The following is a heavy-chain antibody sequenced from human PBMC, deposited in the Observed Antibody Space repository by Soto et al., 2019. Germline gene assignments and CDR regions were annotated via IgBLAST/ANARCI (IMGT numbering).Heavy chain of an antibody. CDR2: IFYSGTI. J-gene: IGHJ4*02. V-gene: IGHV4-31*11. Sequence: SETLSLTCAVYGASLSDNYWSWIRQHPGKGLEWIGYIFYSGTIYYNPSLKSRVTISVDSSKKQFSLKLTSVTAADTAVYYCTREGRINKSDLDYWGQGTLVTVSS. CDR3: TREGRINKSDLDY. CDR1: GASLSDNY.